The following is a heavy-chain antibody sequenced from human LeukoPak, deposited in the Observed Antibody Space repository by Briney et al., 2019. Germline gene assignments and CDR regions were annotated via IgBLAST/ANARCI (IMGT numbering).Heavy chain of an antibody. CDR3: ARDRRGVPAAKDY. CDR1: GYTFTGYY. J-gene: IGHJ4*02. V-gene: IGHV1-2*02. Sequence: ASVKVSCEASGYTFTGYYMHWVRQAPGQGLEWMGWINPNSGGTNYAQKFQGRVTMTRDTSISTAYMELSRLRSDDTAVYYCARDRRGVPAAKDYWGQGTLVTVSS. D-gene: IGHD2-2*01. CDR2: INPNSGGT.